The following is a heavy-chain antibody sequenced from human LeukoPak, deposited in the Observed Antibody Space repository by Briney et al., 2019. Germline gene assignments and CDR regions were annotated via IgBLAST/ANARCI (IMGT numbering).Heavy chain of an antibody. D-gene: IGHD6-19*01. J-gene: IGHJ6*02. Sequence: KPSETLSLTCTVSGGSISTYHWSWIRQPPGKGLEWIGYIHYSGSTNYNPSLKSRVTISVDTSKNQFSLKLRSVTAADTAVYYCARTSSSGWYVDGMDVWGQGTTVTVSS. CDR1: GGSISTYH. CDR3: ARTSSSGWYVDGMDV. V-gene: IGHV4-59*01. CDR2: IHYSGST.